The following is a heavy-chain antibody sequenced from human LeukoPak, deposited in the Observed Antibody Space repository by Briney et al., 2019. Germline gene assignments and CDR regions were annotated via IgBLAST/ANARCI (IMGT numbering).Heavy chain of an antibody. Sequence: PGGSLRLSCAASGFTFNTYAMSWVRQSPGKGLEWVSMITSGGRSTYYADSVKGRFTISRDNSRNTVYLQRDSLRAEDTAVYYCARDSIYCRGTTCLLMDVWGKGTTVTVSS. J-gene: IGHJ6*04. CDR3: ARDSIYCRGTTCLLMDV. CDR2: ITSGGRST. V-gene: IGHV3-23*01. D-gene: IGHD1-7*01. CDR1: GFTFNTYA.